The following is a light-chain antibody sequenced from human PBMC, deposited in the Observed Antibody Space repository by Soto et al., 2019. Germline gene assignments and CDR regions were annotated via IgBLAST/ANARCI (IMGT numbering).Light chain of an antibody. CDR3: HQYYSYPLT. V-gene: IGKV1-8*01. J-gene: IGKJ3*01. CDR2: AAS. Sequence: AIRMTQSPSSFSASTGDRVTITCRASQGISSYLAWYQQKPGKAPKLLIYAASTLQSVVPSRFSGSGSGTDFTLIIRCLQSEDFATYYCHQYYSYPLTFGPGTKVDIK. CDR1: QGISSY.